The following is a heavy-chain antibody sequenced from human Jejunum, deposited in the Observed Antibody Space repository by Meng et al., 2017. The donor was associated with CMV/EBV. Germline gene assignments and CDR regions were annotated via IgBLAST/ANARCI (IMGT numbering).Heavy chain of an antibody. CDR3: ARQQGYFDSTMAYFDS. Sequence: TFTNYAMDWVRQAPGKGLECVAIISFNGRNKYYADSMKGRFTVSRDDSKNTIYLEMSSLRPEDTAVYYCARQQGYFDSTMAYFDSWGQGTPVTVSS. J-gene: IGHJ4*02. D-gene: IGHD3-9*01. CDR1: TFTNYA. CDR2: ISFNGRNK. V-gene: IGHV3-30*03.